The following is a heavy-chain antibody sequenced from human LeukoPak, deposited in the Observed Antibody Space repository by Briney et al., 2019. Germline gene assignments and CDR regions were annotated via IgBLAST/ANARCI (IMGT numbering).Heavy chain of an antibody. CDR3: AGSRLSAEYFQF. J-gene: IGHJ1*01. CDR2: IYSGGNT. V-gene: IGHV3-66*01. CDR1: GFTVSGNY. Sequence: QPGGSQRLSCEASGFTVSGNYMNWIRQAPGKGLEWVSVIYSGGNTYYADSVKGRFSISRDNSKNTLYLQMNSLRVEDTAVYYCAGSRLSAEYFQFWGQGTLVAVSS.